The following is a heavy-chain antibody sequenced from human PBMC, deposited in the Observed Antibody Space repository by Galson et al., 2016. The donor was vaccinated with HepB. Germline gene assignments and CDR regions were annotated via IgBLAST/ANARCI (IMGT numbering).Heavy chain of an antibody. CDR3: ARDREEAFGSGSFYMGRLHHHDGLDV. CDR2: ISYDGNNK. V-gene: IGHV3-30-3*01. D-gene: IGHD3-10*01. CDR1: KFSFSRHA. Sequence: SLRLSCAASKFSFSRHAMHWVRQAPGKGLEWVAIISYDGNNKYYADSVKGRFIISRDNSKNTLYLQMNSLGPEDTAIYYCARDREEAFGSGSFYMGRLHHHDGLDVWGKGTTVTVSS. J-gene: IGHJ6*04.